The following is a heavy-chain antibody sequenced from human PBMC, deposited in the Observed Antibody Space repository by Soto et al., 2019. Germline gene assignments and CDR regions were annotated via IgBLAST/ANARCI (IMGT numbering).Heavy chain of an antibody. V-gene: IGHV5-51*01. CDR1: GYNFNNYW. CDR3: ARGHRRLDDYGFDI. CDR2: IDPSDSDT. J-gene: IGHJ3*02. Sequence: GESLKISCKGSGYNFNNYWIGWVRQMPGKGLEWMGIIDPSDSDTRYSPSFQGQVTMSADKSMTTAYLQWSSLKASDNAMYYCARGHRRLDDYGFDICRQAPMV. D-gene: IGHD3-3*01.